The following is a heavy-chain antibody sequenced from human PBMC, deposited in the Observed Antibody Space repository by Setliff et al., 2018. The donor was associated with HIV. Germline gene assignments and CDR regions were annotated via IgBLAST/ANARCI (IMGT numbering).Heavy chain of an antibody. Sequence: LSLSCAASGFTFDDYAMNWVRQAPGKGLEWVSYISSSGSTIYYADSVKGRFTISRDNANNSLYRQMNSLRVEDTAVYYCARPRTGYYYMDVWGKGTTVTVSS. D-gene: IGHD3-9*01. CDR3: ARPRTGYYYMDV. CDR2: ISSSGSTI. V-gene: IGHV3-48*03. J-gene: IGHJ6*03. CDR1: GFTFDDYA.